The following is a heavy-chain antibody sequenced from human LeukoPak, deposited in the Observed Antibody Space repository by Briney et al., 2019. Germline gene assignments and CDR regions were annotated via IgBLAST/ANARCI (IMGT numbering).Heavy chain of an antibody. D-gene: IGHD6-19*01. J-gene: IGHJ4*02. CDR2: INAGNGNT. CDR1: GYTFTIYA. CDR3: ARASREAVAGPLSY. Sequence: ASVRVSCKASGYTFTIYAMHWVRQAPGQRREGMGWINAGNGNTKYSQKFQGRVTITRDTSASTAYMELSSLRSEDTAVYYCARASREAVAGPLSYWGQGTLVTVSS. V-gene: IGHV1-3*01.